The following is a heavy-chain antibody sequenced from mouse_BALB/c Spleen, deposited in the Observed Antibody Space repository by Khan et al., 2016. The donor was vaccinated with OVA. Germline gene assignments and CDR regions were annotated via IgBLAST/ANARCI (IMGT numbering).Heavy chain of an antibody. CDR2: ISNGGGST. Sequence: EVELVESGGGLVQPGGSLKLSCAASGFTFSSYIMSWVRQTPEKRLEWVAYISNGGGSTYYLDTVKGRFTLSRDNAKNTLYLQMSSLKSEDTAMYYCARHGNYVSFDYWGQGTTHTVSS. V-gene: IGHV5-12-2*01. D-gene: IGHD2-1*01. J-gene: IGHJ2*01. CDR1: GFTFSSYI. CDR3: ARHGNYVSFDY.